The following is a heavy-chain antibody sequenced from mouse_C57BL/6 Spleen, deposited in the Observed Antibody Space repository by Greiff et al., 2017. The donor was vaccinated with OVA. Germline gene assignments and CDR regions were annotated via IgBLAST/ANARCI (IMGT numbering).Heavy chain of an antibody. CDR2: IDPEDGET. J-gene: IGHJ4*01. CDR3: ARNGNYDYYAMDY. D-gene: IGHD2-1*01. CDR1: GFNIKDYY. V-gene: IGHV14-2*01. Sequence: VQLKESGAELVKPGASVKLSCTASGFNIKDYYMHWVKQRTEQGLEWIGRIDPEDGETQYAPKFQGKDTITADTSSNTAYLQLSSLTSEDTAFYYCARNGNYDYYAMDYWGQGTSVTVSS.